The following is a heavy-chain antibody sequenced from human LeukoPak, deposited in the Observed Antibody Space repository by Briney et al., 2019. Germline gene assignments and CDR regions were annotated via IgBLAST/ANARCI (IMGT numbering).Heavy chain of an antibody. J-gene: IGHJ4*02. CDR1: GGSFSGYY. D-gene: IGHD2/OR15-2a*01. CDR3: AGHHPRNTVDF. V-gene: IGHV4-59*08. CDR2: ISDIGSI. Sequence: SETLSLTCAVYGGSFSGYYWSWIRQPPGKGLEWIAYISDIGSINYNPSLKSRVTLSLDTSKNQFSLKLSSVTAADTAVYYCAGHHPRNTVDFWGQGTLVTVSS.